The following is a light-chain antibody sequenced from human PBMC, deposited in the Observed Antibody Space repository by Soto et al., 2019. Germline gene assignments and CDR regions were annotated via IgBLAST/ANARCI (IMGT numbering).Light chain of an antibody. V-gene: IGKV1-33*01. CDR1: QDVSNY. CDR2: GAS. CDR3: QQYDNLPFT. Sequence: DLQMTQSPSSLSASVGDRVTITCQASQDVSNYLSWYQQKPGKAPKLLIYGASNLETGVPLRFSGSESGTHFSFTISSLQPEDIATYYCQQYDNLPFTFGGGSNVEIK. J-gene: IGKJ4*01.